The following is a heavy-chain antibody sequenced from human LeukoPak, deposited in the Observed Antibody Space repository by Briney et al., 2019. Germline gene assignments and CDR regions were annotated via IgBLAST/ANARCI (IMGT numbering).Heavy chain of an antibody. CDR3: ARAYYLYYYMDV. J-gene: IGHJ6*03. CDR1: GGSISSNNYY. CDR2: VFYGGSTYT. V-gene: IGHV4-39*07. Sequence: SETLSLTCTVSGGSISSNNYYWGWLRQPSGKGLEWIGSVFYGGSTYTYYNPSLKSQLTISLDTSKNQFSLRVSSVTAADTAVYYSARAYYLYYYMDVWGKGTTVTVPS.